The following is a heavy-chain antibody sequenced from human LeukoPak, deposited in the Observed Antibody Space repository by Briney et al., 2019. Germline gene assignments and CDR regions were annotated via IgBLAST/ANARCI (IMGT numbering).Heavy chain of an antibody. V-gene: IGHV3-64*01. CDR1: GFTFSSYA. Sequence: GGSLRLSCAASGFTFSSYAMHWVCQAPGKGLEYVSAISSNGGSTYYANSVKGRFTISRDNSKNTLYLQMGSLRAEDMAVYYCARSRAHGGYYYYMDVWGKGTTVTVSS. J-gene: IGHJ6*03. D-gene: IGHD3-10*01. CDR2: ISSNGGST. CDR3: ARSRAHGGYYYYMDV.